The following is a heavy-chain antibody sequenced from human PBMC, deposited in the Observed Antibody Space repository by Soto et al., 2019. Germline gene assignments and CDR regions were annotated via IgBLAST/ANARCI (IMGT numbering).Heavy chain of an antibody. D-gene: IGHD1-26*01. Sequence: QVQLVQSGAEVKKPGASVKVSCKVSGYTLTELSMHWVRQAPGKGLEWMAAFDPEDGETIYAQKFQGRVTMTEDTSTDTAFMEVSGLRSDDTAVYYCATALSRVGATFGPWGQGTLVTVSS. V-gene: IGHV1-24*01. CDR1: GYTLTELS. CDR3: ATALSRVGATFGP. J-gene: IGHJ5*02. CDR2: FDPEDGET.